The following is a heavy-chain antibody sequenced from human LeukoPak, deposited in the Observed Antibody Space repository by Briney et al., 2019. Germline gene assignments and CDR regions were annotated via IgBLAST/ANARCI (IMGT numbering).Heavy chain of an antibody. CDR1: GFTFSSYG. CDR3: ASPQPYSAYDS. Sequence: GGSLRLSCAASGFTFSSYGMHWVRQAPGKGLEWVAVISYDGSNKYYADSVKGRFTISRDNAKNTLYLQMNSLRAEDTAVYYCASPQPYSAYDSWGQGTLVTVSS. V-gene: IGHV3-30*03. J-gene: IGHJ4*02. CDR2: ISYDGSNK. D-gene: IGHD5-12*01.